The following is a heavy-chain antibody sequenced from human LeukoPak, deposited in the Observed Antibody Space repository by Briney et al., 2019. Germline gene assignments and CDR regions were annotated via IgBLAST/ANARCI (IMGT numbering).Heavy chain of an antibody. V-gene: IGHV1-69*01. CDR2: IIPIFDTA. J-gene: IGHJ4*02. CDR3: AREKTRYSSAWFQSSFDC. D-gene: IGHD6-19*01. CDR1: GGTFSSYA. Sequence: GSSVKVSCKASGGTFSSYAISWVRQAPGQGLEWMGGIIPIFDTANYAQKFQGRVTITADESTSTAYMELSSLTSEDTAVYYCAREKTRYSSAWFQSSFDCWGQGTLVTVSS.